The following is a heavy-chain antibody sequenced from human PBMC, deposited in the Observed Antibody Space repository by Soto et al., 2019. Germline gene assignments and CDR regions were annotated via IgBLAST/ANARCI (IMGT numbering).Heavy chain of an antibody. CDR2: INPSGGST. J-gene: IGHJ5*02. CDR3: ARDLELRYFDWLSPNWFDP. D-gene: IGHD3-9*01. Sequence: ASVKVSCKASGYTFTSYYMHWVRQAPGQGLEWMGIINPSGGSTSYAQKFQGRVTMTRDTSTSTVYMELSSLRSEDTAVYYCARDLELRYFDWLSPNWFDPWGQGTLVTV. CDR1: GYTFTSYY. V-gene: IGHV1-46*01.